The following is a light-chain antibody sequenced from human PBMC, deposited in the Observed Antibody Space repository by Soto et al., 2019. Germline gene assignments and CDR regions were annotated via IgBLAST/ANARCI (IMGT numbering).Light chain of an antibody. CDR3: QVWDSSSDHVV. CDR2: YDS. J-gene: IGLJ2*01. Sequence: SYELTQPPSVSVAPGKTARITCGGNNIGSKSVHWYQQKPGQAPVLVIYYDSDRPSGIPERFSGSNSWNTATLTISRVEAGDEAAYYCQVWDSSSDHVVFGGGTKLTVL. V-gene: IGLV3-21*04. CDR1: NIGSKS.